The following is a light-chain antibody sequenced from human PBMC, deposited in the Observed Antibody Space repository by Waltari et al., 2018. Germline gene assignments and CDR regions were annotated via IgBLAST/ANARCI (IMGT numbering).Light chain of an antibody. CDR2: GAS. Sequence: EIVLTQSPGTLSLSPGERATLSCRASQSVSSNLAWYQQKPGQAPRLLIYGASTRATGIPARFSGSGSGTEFTLTISSLQSEDFAVYYCQQYNNWPPDTFGQGTKLEIK. CDR1: QSVSSN. V-gene: IGKV3-15*01. CDR3: QQYNNWPPDT. J-gene: IGKJ2*01.